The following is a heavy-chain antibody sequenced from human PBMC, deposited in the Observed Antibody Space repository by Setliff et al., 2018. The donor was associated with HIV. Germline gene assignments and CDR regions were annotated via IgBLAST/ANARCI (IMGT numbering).Heavy chain of an antibody. J-gene: IGHJ4*02. V-gene: IGHV3-33*06. Sequence: PGGSLRLSCAASGFTFSIYAMHWVRQAPGKGLEWVAVIWFDGSKKYYADSVKGRFTISRDNSKSTLYLQMNSLRAEDTATYYCAKEFEDLSGAYWGQGTMVNVSS. CDR2: IWFDGSKK. D-gene: IGHD3-10*01. CDR1: GFTFSIYA. CDR3: AKEFEDLSGAY.